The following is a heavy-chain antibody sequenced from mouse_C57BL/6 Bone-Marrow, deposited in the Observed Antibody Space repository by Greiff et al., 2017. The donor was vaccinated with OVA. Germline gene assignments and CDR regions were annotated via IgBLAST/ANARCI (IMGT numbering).Heavy chain of an antibody. J-gene: IGHJ2*01. V-gene: IGHV1-26*01. D-gene: IGHD1-1*01. CDR2: INPNNGGT. CDR3: ARNPITTVVPNYFDY. Sequence: EVQLQQSGPELVKPGASAKISCKASGYTFTDYYMNWVKQSHGKSLEWIGDINPNNGGTSYNQKFKGKATLTVDKSSSTAYMELRSLTSEDSAVYYCARNPITTVVPNYFDYWGQGTTLTVSS. CDR1: GYTFTDYY.